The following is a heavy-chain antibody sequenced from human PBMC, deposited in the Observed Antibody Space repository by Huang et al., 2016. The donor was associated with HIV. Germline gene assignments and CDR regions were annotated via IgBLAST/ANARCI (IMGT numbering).Heavy chain of an antibody. CDR1: EFSFSTYW. Sequence: EVQLVESGGGLVQPGGSLRLSCSASEFSFSTYWMMWLRQVPGKGLGWVASIKEDGGQKSYLDSVKCRFIISRANAKHSLYLQMNTLRTEDTAIYYCASVPFIKAFDIWGQGTMVTVSS. CDR3: ASVPFIKAFDI. J-gene: IGHJ3*02. D-gene: IGHD3-10*02. CDR2: IKEDGGQK. V-gene: IGHV3-7*01.